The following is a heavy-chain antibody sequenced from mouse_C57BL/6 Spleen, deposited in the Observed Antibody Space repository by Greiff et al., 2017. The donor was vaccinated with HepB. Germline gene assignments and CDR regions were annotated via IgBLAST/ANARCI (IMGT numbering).Heavy chain of an antibody. CDR3: ARRGLYYGSSDWYFDV. V-gene: IGHV1-72*01. J-gene: IGHJ1*03. CDR2: IDPNSGGT. Sequence: QVQLKQPGAELVKPGASVKLSCKASGYTFTSYWMHWVKQRPGRGLEWIGRIDPNSGGTKYNEKFKSKATLTVDKPSSTAYMQLSSLTSEDSAVYYCARRGLYYGSSDWYFDVWGTGTTVTVSS. CDR1: GYTFTSYW. D-gene: IGHD1-1*01.